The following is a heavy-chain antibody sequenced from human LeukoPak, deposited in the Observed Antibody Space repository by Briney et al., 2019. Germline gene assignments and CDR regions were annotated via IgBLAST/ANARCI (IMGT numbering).Heavy chain of an antibody. J-gene: IGHJ6*03. CDR3: ARGPLWFGELSNYYYYMDV. V-gene: IGHV1-2*02. Sequence: ASVKVSCKASGYTFTGYYMHWVRQAPGQGLEWMGWINPNSGGTNYAQKFQGRVTMTRDTSISTAYMELSRLRSDDTVVYYCARGPLWFGELSNYYYYMDVWGKGTTVTVSS. CDR1: GYTFTGYY. CDR2: INPNSGGT. D-gene: IGHD3-10*01.